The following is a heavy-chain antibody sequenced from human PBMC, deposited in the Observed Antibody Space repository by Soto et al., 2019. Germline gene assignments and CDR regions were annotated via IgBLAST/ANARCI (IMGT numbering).Heavy chain of an antibody. J-gene: IGHJ5*02. CDR2: IRSKAYGGTT. V-gene: IGHV3-49*05. D-gene: IGHD3-10*01. CDR1: GFTFGDYA. CDR3: TRVLLWFGELLTDNWFDP. Sequence: EVQLVESGGGLVKPGRSLRLSCTASGFTFGDYAMRWFRQAPGKGLEWVGFIRSKAYGGTTEYAASVKGRFTISRDDSKSIAYLQMNSLKTEDTAVYYCTRVLLWFGELLTDNWFDPWGQGTLVTVSS.